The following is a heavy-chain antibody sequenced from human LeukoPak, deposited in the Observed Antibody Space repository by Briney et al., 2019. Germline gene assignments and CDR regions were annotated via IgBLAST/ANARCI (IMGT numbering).Heavy chain of an antibody. CDR1: GDSISSRSYY. CDR3: ARHLNNCGDDCYIFDY. Sequence: SETLSLTCTVSGDSISSRSYYWAWIRQPPGRGLEWIGYIYSSGTTNYNPSLKSRVTISVDTSKSQFSLRVSSVTAADTAVYYCARHLNNCGDDCYIFDYWGQGTLVTVSS. CDR2: IYSSGTT. V-gene: IGHV4-61*05. D-gene: IGHD2-21*01. J-gene: IGHJ4*02.